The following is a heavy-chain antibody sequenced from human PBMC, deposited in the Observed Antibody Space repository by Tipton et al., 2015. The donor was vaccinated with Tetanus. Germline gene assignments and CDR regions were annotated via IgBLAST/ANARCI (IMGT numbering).Heavy chain of an antibody. V-gene: IGHV4-39*01. D-gene: IGHD4-23*01. CDR3: AKGRLDYGGNLITD. CDR1: GGSISSSSYY. CDR2: IYYSGST. J-gene: IGHJ4*02. Sequence: TLSLTCTVSGGSISSSSYYWGWIRQPPGKGLEWIGSIYYSGSTYYNPSLKSRVTISVDTSKNQFSLKLSSVTAADTAVYYCAKGRLDYGGNLITDWGQGTLVTVSS.